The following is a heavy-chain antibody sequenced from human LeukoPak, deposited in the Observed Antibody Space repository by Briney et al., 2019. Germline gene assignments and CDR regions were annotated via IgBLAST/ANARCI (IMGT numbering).Heavy chain of an antibody. CDR3: ARGSSFDGYCTAGACDAGYYDS. CDR2: INHRGSS. Sequence: SETLSLTCAVYGESFSAYFWNWIRQAPGKPLEYIGEINHRGSSHYNPSLKTRVTLSVDTSKNQFSLKLTSVTAADTAVYFCARGSSFDGYCTAGACDAGYYDSWGQGTPVTVSS. CDR1: GESFSAYF. V-gene: IGHV4-34*01. D-gene: IGHD2-8*02. J-gene: IGHJ4*02.